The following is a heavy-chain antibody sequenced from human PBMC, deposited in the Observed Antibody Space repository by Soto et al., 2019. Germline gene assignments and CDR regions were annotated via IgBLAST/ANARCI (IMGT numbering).Heavy chain of an antibody. CDR2: IYWTDDK. D-gene: IGHD3-3*01. Sequence: YGPTLVNPTQTLTLTLTFSGFSLSTSGVGVGWIRQPPGKALEWLALIYWTDDKRYRPXVKSILTNTKDTSKNQVVLTMTNMEPMDTGTYYCAHVGFWSYYYAFDDWGQGTLVTVSS. V-gene: IGHV2-5*01. CDR1: GFSLSTSGVG. J-gene: IGHJ4*02. CDR3: AHVGFWSYYYAFDD.